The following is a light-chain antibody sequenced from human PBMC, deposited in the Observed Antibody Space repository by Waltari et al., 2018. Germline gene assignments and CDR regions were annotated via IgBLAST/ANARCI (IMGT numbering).Light chain of an antibody. V-gene: IGLV2-23*01. CDR3: CSYANNRPRV. Sequence: QSALTQPASVSGSPGQSITISCTRTSSDVGSYNLVSWYQQHPGKAPKLIIDEGYKRPSGVSNRFSGSKSGDTASLTISGVQAEDEADYYCCSYANNRPRVFGGGTKLTVL. J-gene: IGLJ3*02. CDR2: EGY. CDR1: SSDVGSYNL.